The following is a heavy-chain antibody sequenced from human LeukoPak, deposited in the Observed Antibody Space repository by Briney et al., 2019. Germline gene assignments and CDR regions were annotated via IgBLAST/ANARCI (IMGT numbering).Heavy chain of an antibody. J-gene: IGHJ6*02. CDR1: GFTFSSYA. CDR2: MSFHGDNK. D-gene: IGHD1-14*01. V-gene: IGHV3-30*14. Sequence: GGSLRLSCAASGFTFSSYAFLWVRQAPGKGLEWVATMSFHGDNKYYADSVRGRFIVSRDNSRNTLFLQMNSLRPEGTAIYYCARDSHTRTTSRGGLDVWGQGTTVTVSS. CDR3: ARDSHTRTTSRGGLDV.